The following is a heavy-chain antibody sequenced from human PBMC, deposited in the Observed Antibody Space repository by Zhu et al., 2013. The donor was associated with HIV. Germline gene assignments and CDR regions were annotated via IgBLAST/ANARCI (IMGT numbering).Heavy chain of an antibody. J-gene: IGHJ6*02. Sequence: QVQLVQSGAEVKKPGSSVKVSCKASGGTFSSYAISWVRQAPGQGLEWMGWINPNSGGTNYAQKFQGRVTMTRDTSISTAYMELSRLRSDDTAVYYCARPARVVPAYYYYYGMDVWGQGTTVTVSS. CDR2: INPNSGGT. D-gene: IGHD2-2*01. CDR3: ARPARVVPAYYYYYGMDV. CDR1: GGTFSSYA. V-gene: IGHV1-2*02.